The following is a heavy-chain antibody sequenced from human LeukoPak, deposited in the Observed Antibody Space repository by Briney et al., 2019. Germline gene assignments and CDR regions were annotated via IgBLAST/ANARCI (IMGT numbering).Heavy chain of an antibody. CDR1: GYSISSGDY. CDR2: IYHSGST. J-gene: IGHJ4*02. CDR3: AGDEEGCISVSGLWDD. V-gene: IGHV4-38-2*02. Sequence: SETLSLTCSVSGYSISSGDYWGWIRQPPGKGPEWIGSIYHSGSTYSNPSLESRISISVDTSKNQFSLKMNSVTAADTAVYYCAGDEEGCISVSGLWDDWGQGTLVTVSS. D-gene: IGHD6-19*01.